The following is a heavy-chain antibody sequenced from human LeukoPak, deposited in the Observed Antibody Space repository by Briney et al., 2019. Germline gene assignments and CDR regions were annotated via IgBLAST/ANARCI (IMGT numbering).Heavy chain of an antibody. D-gene: IGHD1-14*01. J-gene: IGHJ4*02. V-gene: IGHV3-21*04. CDR1: GFTFSGYA. CDR3: ARAEKTPGSVSGKPVGY. CDR2: ISSSSSYI. Sequence: GGSLRLSCAASGFTFSGYAMSWVRQAPGKGLEWVSSISSSSSYIYYAESVKGRFTISRDNAKNSLYLQMNSLRAEDTAVYYCARAEKTPGSVSGKPVGYWGQGTLVTVSS.